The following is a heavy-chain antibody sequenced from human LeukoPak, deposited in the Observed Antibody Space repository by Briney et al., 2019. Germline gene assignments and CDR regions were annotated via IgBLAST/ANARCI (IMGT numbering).Heavy chain of an antibody. D-gene: IGHD6-6*01. V-gene: IGHV6-1*01. CDR1: GDSVSSYDAT. Sequence: SQTLSLTCAISGDSVSSYDATWNWIRQSPSRGLEWLGRTYYRSKWGNDYAVSVRSRITINPDTSKNQFSLHLNSVTPEDTAVYYCARVSSRAFDVWGQGTVVTVSP. CDR3: ARVSSRAFDV. J-gene: IGHJ3*01. CDR2: TYYRSKWGN.